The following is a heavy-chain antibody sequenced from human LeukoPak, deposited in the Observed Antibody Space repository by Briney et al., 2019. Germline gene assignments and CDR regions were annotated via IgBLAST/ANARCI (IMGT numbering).Heavy chain of an antibody. CDR1: RFTFSNYG. CDR3: AKGIGAALSVWDAEIDY. Sequence: GGSLRLSCAASRFTFSNYGMHWVRQAPGKGLEWVAFIRYDGSNKYYADSVKGRFTISRDNSKNTLYLQMNSLRAEDTAVYYCAKGIGAALSVWDAEIDYWGQGTLVTVSS. CDR2: IRYDGSNK. D-gene: IGHD1-26*01. J-gene: IGHJ4*02. V-gene: IGHV3-30*02.